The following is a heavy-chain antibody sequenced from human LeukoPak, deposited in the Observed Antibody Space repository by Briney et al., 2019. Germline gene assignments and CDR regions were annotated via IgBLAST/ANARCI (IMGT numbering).Heavy chain of an antibody. Sequence: GGSLRLSCAASGFTFSSYSMNWVRQAPGKGLEWVSSISSSSSYIYYADSVKGRFTISRDNSKNTLYLQMNSLRAEDTAVYYCAKDSQNYYYYMDVWGKGTTVTISS. J-gene: IGHJ6*03. CDR2: ISSSSSYI. V-gene: IGHV3-21*01. CDR3: AKDSQNYYYYMDV. CDR1: GFTFSSYS.